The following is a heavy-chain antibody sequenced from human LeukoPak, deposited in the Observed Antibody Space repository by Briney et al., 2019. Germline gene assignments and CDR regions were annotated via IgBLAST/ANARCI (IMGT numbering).Heavy chain of an antibody. Sequence: ASVKVSCTASGYTFTRYYMHWVRQAPGQGREWMGWINPNSGGTNYAQKFQGRVTMTRDTSISTAYMELSRLRSDDTAVYYCARLERGHERIYNWFDPWGQGTLVTVSS. CDR1: GYTFTRYY. D-gene: IGHD1-1*01. J-gene: IGHJ5*02. V-gene: IGHV1-2*02. CDR3: ARLERGHERIYNWFDP. CDR2: INPNSGGT.